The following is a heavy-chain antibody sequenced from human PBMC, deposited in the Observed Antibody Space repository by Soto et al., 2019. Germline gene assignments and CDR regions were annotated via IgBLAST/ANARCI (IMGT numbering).Heavy chain of an antibody. V-gene: IGHV1-18*04. CDR1: GYSFTNYG. CDR2: ISGHNGNT. Sequence: ASVKVSCKASGYSFTNYGISWVRQAPGQGPEWMGWISGHNGNTNHPQSLQGRVTMTTDTSRNTAYMELRSLRSDDTAVYYCARHRFNYYDDTVYYYFDCWGQGTLVTVSS. CDR3: ARHRFNYYDDTVYYYFDC. D-gene: IGHD3-22*01. J-gene: IGHJ4*02.